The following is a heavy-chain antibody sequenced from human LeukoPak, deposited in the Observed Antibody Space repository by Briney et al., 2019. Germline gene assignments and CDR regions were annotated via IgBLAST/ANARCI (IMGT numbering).Heavy chain of an antibody. CDR2: INHSGST. CDR3: ARGLGAYSSSWHYRYYYYGMDV. J-gene: IGHJ6*02. D-gene: IGHD6-13*01. V-gene: IGHV4-39*07. CDR1: GGSISSSSYY. Sequence: SETLSLTCTVSGGSISSSSYYWSWIRQPPGKGLEWIGEINHSGSTNYNPPLKSRVTISVDTSKNQFSLKLSSVTAADTAVYYCARGLGAYSSSWHYRYYYYGMDVWGQGTTVTVSS.